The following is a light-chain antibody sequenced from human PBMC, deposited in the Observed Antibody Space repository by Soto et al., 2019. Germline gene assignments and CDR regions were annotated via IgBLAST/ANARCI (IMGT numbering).Light chain of an antibody. V-gene: IGKV3-15*01. CDR3: QQYNDWPLT. J-gene: IGKJ1*01. CDR2: GAF. Sequence: EIVMTQSPVTLSVSPGERVTLSCRASQSVSSNLAWYQQKPGQAPSLLIYGAFTRATGIPARFSGTGSGTEFTLPISSLQSEDFALYYCQQYNDWPLTFGQGTKVDIK. CDR1: QSVSSN.